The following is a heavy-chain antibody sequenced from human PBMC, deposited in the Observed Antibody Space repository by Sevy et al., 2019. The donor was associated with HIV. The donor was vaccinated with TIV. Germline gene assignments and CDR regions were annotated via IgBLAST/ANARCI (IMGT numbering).Heavy chain of an antibody. V-gene: IGHV1-18*04. Sequence: ASVKVSCKASGYTFTTYRITWVRQAPGQGLEWMGWISPHNGDTNYAQKDRGRVTMTTDTSTSTAYMELRSLRSDDTAVYYSARAFCSGGRCYSLAYWGQGTLVTVSS. CDR3: ARAFCSGGRCYSLAY. D-gene: IGHD2-15*01. CDR2: ISPHNGDT. CDR1: GYTFTTYR. J-gene: IGHJ4*02.